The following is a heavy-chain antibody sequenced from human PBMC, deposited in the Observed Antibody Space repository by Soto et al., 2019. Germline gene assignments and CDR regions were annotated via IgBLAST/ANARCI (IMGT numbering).Heavy chain of an antibody. CDR2: INPSGGST. V-gene: IGHV1-46*03. D-gene: IGHD1-26*01. CDR1: GYTFTSYY. CDR3: AIFRVWESPGGHDAFDI. Sequence: ASVKVSCKASGYTFTSYYMHWVRQAPGQGLEWMGIINPSGGSTSYAQKFQGRVTMTRDTSTSTVYMELSSLRSEDTAVYYCAIFRVWESPGGHDAFDIWGQGTMVTVSS. J-gene: IGHJ3*02.